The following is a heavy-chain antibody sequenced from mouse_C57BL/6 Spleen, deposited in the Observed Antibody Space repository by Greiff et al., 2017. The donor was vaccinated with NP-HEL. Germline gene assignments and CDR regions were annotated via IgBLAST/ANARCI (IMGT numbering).Heavy chain of an antibody. CDR3: TITTVVPMDFDV. V-gene: IGHV14-1*01. CDR1: GFNIKDYY. CDR2: IDPEDGDT. Sequence: EVQLQQSGAELVRPGASVKLSCTASGFNIKDYYMHWVKQRPEQGLEWIGRIDPEDGDTEYAPKFQGKATMTADTSSNTAYLQLSSLTSEDTAVYYCTITTVVPMDFDVWGTGTTVTVSS. D-gene: IGHD1-1*01. J-gene: IGHJ1*03.